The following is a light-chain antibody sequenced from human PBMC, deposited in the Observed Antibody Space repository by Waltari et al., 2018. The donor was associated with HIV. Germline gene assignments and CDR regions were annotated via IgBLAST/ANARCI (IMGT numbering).Light chain of an antibody. V-gene: IGKV1-5*03. CDR1: QSISSW. J-gene: IGKJ2*01. Sequence: DLQMTQSPSSLSASVGDRVTITCRASQSISSWLAWYQQKPGKAPKLLIVQASNLESGVPSRFSGSGSGTEFTLTINSLQPDDFATYYCQRYNTYPYTFGQGTKLEIK. CDR2: QAS. CDR3: QRYNTYPYT.